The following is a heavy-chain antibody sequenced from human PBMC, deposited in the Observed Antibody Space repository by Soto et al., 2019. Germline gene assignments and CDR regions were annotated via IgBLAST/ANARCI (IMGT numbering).Heavy chain of an antibody. J-gene: IGHJ4*02. D-gene: IGHD3-22*01. CDR2: ISSNGGST. CDR3: ARGAGSYYDSSGYYYPDY. Sequence: GGSLRLSCAASGFTFSSYWMSWVRQAPGKGLEYVSAISSNGGSTYYANSVKGRFTISRDNSKNTLYLQMGSLRAEDMAVYYCARGAGSYYDSSGYYYPDYWGQGTLVTVPQ. V-gene: IGHV3-64*01. CDR1: GFTFSSYW.